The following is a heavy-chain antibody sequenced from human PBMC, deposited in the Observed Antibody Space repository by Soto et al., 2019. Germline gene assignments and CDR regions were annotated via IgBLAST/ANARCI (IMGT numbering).Heavy chain of an antibody. CDR1: GGTFSSYT. CDR3: ARDDVVPAAVPLNNWFDP. J-gene: IGHJ5*02. V-gene: IGHV1-69*08. Sequence: QVQLVQSGAEVKKPGSSVKVSCKASGGTFSSYTISWVRQAPGQGLEWMGRIIPILGIANYAQKFQGRVTITADKSTSTAYMELSSLRSEDTAVYYCARDDVVPAAVPLNNWFDPWGQGTLVTVSS. CDR2: IIPILGIA. D-gene: IGHD2-2*01.